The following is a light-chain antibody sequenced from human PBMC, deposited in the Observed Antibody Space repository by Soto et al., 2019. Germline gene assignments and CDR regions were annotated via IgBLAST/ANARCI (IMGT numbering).Light chain of an antibody. CDR3: HQYGSAPWT. J-gene: IGKJ1*01. CDR2: GAS. Sequence: IVLTQSPGTLSLSPGERGALSCRASQSVSSNYVAWYQQKPGQAPRLLISGASNRATGTPDRFRGSGSGTDFTLTITRLEPGDFAVYYCHQYGSAPWTFGQGTKV. V-gene: IGKV3-20*01. CDR1: QSVSSNY.